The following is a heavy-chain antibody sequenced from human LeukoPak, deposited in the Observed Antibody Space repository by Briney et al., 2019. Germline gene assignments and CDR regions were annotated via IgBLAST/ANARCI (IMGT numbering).Heavy chain of an antibody. CDR2: IFHSEST. V-gene: IGHV4-30-2*01. J-gene: IGHJ6*03. Sequence: SQTLSLTCSVSGGSISSGTYYWSWIRQPPGKGLEWIGYIFHSESTYYNPSLKSRVTISVDRSKNQFSLNLSSVTAADTAVYYCASKIARNYYYYMDVWGKGTTVTVSS. CDR3: ASKIARNYYYYMDV. CDR1: GGSISSGTYY. D-gene: IGHD6-13*01.